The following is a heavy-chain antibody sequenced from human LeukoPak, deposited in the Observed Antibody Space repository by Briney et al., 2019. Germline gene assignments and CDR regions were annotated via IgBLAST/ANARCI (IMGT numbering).Heavy chain of an antibody. CDR3: AREFSLVAPFDY. CDR2: ISPSGDIT. D-gene: IGHD5-12*01. J-gene: IGHJ4*02. V-gene: IGHV3-23*01. Sequence: GGSLRLSCAASGFTFSNHGMNWVRQAPGKGLEWVSGISPSGDITYYADSVKGRFTISRDNAKNSLYLQMNSLRAEDTAVYYCAREFSLVAPFDYWGQGTLVTVSS. CDR1: GFTFSNHG.